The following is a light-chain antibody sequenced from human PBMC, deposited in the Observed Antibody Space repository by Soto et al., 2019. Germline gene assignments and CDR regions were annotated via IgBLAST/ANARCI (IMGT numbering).Light chain of an antibody. CDR1: QGISNY. Sequence: SVGDRVTITCRARQGISNYLAWYQQKPGKVPKLLIYAASTLQSGVPSRFSGSGSGTDFTLTISSLQPEDVATYYCQKYNSAPRTVGQGTKVDIK. J-gene: IGKJ1*01. CDR3: QKYNSAPRT. V-gene: IGKV1-27*01. CDR2: AAS.